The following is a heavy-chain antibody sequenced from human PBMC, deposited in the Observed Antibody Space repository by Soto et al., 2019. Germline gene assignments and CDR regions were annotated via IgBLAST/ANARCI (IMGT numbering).Heavy chain of an antibody. CDR3: ARGLAEWYDFWSDYGMDV. D-gene: IGHD3-3*01. CDR1: GYTFTSYD. J-gene: IGHJ6*02. Sequence: GASVKVSCKASGYTFTSYDINWVRQATGQGLEWMGWMNPNSGNTGYAQKFQGRVTMTRNTSISTAYMELSSLRSEGTAVYYCARGLAEWYDFWSDYGMDVWGQGTTVTVSS. CDR2: MNPNSGNT. V-gene: IGHV1-8*01.